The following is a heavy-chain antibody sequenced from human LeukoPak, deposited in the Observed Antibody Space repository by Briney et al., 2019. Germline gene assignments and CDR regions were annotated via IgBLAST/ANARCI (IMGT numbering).Heavy chain of an antibody. D-gene: IGHD3-22*01. V-gene: IGHV3-33*01. J-gene: IGHJ4*02. CDR1: GFTFSSYG. CDR2: IWYDGSNK. Sequence: GRSLRLSCVVSGFTFSSYGMHWVRQAPGKGLEWVALIWYDGSNKYYADSVKGRFTISRDNSKNTLYLQMNSLRADDTAVYYCERDVFTTYDTGGGYFDYWGQGTLVTVSS. CDR3: ERDVFTTYDTGGGYFDY.